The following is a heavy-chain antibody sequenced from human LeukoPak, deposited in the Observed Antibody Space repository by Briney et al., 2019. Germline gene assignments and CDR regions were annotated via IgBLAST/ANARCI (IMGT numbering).Heavy chain of an antibody. CDR1: GGSISSYY. Sequence: SETLSLTCTVSGGSISSYYWSWIRQPPGKGLEWIGYIYYSGSTNYNPSLKSRVTISVDTSKNQFSLKLSSVTAADTAVYYCARAIKQGYYYDSSGYAFDIWGQGTMVTVSS. CDR3: ARAIKQGYYYDSSGYAFDI. CDR2: IYYSGST. J-gene: IGHJ3*02. D-gene: IGHD3-22*01. V-gene: IGHV4-59*01.